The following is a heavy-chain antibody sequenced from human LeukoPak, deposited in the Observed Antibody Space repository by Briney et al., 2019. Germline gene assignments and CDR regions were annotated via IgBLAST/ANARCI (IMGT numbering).Heavy chain of an antibody. D-gene: IGHD2-21*01. V-gene: IGHV3-49*04. CDR3: TSEAMIGYYFDY. Sequence: GGSLRLSCTASGFTFGDYAMSWVRQSPGKGLAWEGFIRSKAYGGTTEYAASVKGRFTISRDDSKSIAYLQMNSLKTEDTAVYYCTSEAMIGYYFDYWGQGTLVTVSS. J-gene: IGHJ4*02. CDR2: IRSKAYGGTT. CDR1: GFTFGDYA.